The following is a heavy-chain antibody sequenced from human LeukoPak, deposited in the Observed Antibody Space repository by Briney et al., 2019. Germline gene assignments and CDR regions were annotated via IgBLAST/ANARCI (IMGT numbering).Heavy chain of an antibody. CDR2: ISGSGGST. Sequence: GGSLRLFCAASGFTFSSYAMSWVRQAPGKGLEWVSAISGSGGSTYYADSVKGRFTISRDNSKNTLYLQMNSLRAEDTAVYYCAKDPDYSGYDYYYYYYMDVWGKGTTVTVSS. CDR1: GFTFSSYA. V-gene: IGHV3-23*01. D-gene: IGHD5-12*01. CDR3: AKDPDYSGYDYYYYYYMDV. J-gene: IGHJ6*03.